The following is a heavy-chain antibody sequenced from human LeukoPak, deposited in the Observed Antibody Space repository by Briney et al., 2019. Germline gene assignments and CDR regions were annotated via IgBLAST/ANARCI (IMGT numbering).Heavy chain of an antibody. Sequence: GGSLRLSCAASGFTFSGSVMHWVRQASGKGLEWVGRIRSKSNNYATAYAASVKGRFTISRDDSKNMAYLQMNSLKTEDTAVYYCTVNYCSGGSCYMLWGQGTLVTVSS. CDR1: GFTFSGSV. V-gene: IGHV3-73*01. CDR2: IRSKSNNYAT. J-gene: IGHJ4*02. D-gene: IGHD2-15*01. CDR3: TVNYCSGGSCYML.